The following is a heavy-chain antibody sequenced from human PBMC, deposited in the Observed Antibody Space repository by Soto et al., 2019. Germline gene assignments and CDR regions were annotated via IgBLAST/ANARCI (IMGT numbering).Heavy chain of an antibody. D-gene: IGHD6-13*01. CDR2: ISSSGTTI. J-gene: IGHJ4*02. Sequence: GGSLRLSCVASEFTFSSYEMNWVRQATGKGLEWVSYISSSGTTIYYTDSVKGRFTPSRDNAKKSLYLQMNSLRAEDTAVYYCVRVGGAAAGPGDYWGQGT. CDR1: EFTFSSYE. V-gene: IGHV3-48*03. CDR3: VRVGGAAAGPGDY.